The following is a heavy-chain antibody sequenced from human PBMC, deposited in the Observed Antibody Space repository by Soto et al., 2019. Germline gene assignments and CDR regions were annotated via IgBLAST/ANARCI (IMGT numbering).Heavy chain of an antibody. CDR2: ISYDGSNK. V-gene: IGHV3-30-3*01. CDR3: ARDSSPHSSSWYGWSGAEGYFDY. CDR1: GFNFSSYA. J-gene: IGHJ4*02. Sequence: QVQLVESGGGVVQPGRSLRLSCAASGFNFSSYAMHWVRQAPGKGLEWVAVISYDGSNKYYADSVKGRFTISRDNSKNTLYLQMNSLRAEDTAVYYCARDSSPHSSSWYGWSGAEGYFDYWGQGTLVTVSS. D-gene: IGHD6-13*01.